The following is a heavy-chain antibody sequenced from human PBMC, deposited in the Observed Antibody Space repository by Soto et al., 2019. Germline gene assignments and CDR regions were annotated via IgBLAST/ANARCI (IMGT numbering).Heavy chain of an antibody. V-gene: IGHV1-8*01. D-gene: IGHD3-9*01. J-gene: IGHJ6*03. CDR2: MNPNSGNT. Sequence: ASVKVSCKASGYTFSSYDINWARQATGQGLEWMGWMNPNSGNTGYAQKFQGRVTMTRNTSISTVYMELSSLRSEETAVYYCARGFDDDDIVTVYLYYYYIDVWGKGTTVTVSS. CDR3: ARGFDDDDIVTVYLYYYYIDV. CDR1: GYTFSSYD.